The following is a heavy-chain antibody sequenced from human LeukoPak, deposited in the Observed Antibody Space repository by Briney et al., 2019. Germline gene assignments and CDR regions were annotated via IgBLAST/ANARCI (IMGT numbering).Heavy chain of an antibody. Sequence: GGSLRLSFAASGFPFSSYGMHWGRRAPGKGLEWVAVISYDGSNKYYSDSVKGRFTISRDNSKNTLYLQMNSLRAEDTAVYYCTKGSWTVDYWGQGTLVTVSS. V-gene: IGHV3-30*18. J-gene: IGHJ4*02. CDR1: GFPFSSYG. D-gene: IGHD3-10*01. CDR3: TKGSWTVDY. CDR2: ISYDGSNK.